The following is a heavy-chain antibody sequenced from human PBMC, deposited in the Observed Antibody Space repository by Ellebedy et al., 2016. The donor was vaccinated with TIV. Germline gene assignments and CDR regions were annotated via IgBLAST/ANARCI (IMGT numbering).Heavy chain of an antibody. CDR2: VSHAGYI. D-gene: IGHD3-22*01. CDR1: GVSISSSNW. J-gene: IGHJ4*02. V-gene: IGHV4-4*02. CDR3: ARAQDSGYYQNYFDF. Sequence: MPSETLSLTCAVSGVSISSSNWWTWVRQPPGKGPEWIGEVSHAGYINYNPSLRSRVSMSVDMSNNQFSLKLSSVTAADTAVYYCARAQDSGYYQNYFDFWGQGTLVTVSS.